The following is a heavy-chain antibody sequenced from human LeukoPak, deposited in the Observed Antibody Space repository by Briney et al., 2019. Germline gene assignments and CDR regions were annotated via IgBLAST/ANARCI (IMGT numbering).Heavy chain of an antibody. J-gene: IGHJ4*02. V-gene: IGHV3-15*01. CDR1: GFTFSNAW. D-gene: IGHD4-17*01. CDR3: TSNRIPSTAVTTWY. CDR2: ITAGGAT. Sequence: GGSLRLSCVASGFTFSNAWMNWVRQAPGKGLEWLGRITAGGATDYAAPVKGRFTILRDNSENTLYLQVNNLKTEDTAVYYCTSNRIPSTAVTTWYWGQGTLVTVSS.